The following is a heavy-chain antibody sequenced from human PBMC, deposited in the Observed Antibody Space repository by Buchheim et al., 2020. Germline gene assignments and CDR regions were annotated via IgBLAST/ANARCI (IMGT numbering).Heavy chain of an antibody. Sequence: QVQLVESGGGVVQPGRSLRLSCAASGFTFSSYGMHWVRQAPGKGLEWVAVIWYDGSNKYYADSVKGRFTISRDTSKNTLYLQMNSLRAEDTAVYYCAREVRLSSIFGVVSYYYYGMDVWGQGTT. CDR3: AREVRLSSIFGVVSYYYYGMDV. CDR1: GFTFSSYG. CDR2: IWYDGSNK. J-gene: IGHJ6*02. D-gene: IGHD3-3*01. V-gene: IGHV3-33*01.